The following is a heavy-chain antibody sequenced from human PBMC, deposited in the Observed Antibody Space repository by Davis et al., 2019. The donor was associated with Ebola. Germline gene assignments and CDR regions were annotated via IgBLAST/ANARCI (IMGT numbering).Heavy chain of an antibody. D-gene: IGHD2-2*02. J-gene: IGHJ4*02. CDR2: VDSSDDK. CDR1: SASISSSIHY. V-gene: IGHV2-5*01. CDR3: AHRQWEGCSSTNCYSFDY. Sequence: TLSLTCDVSSASISSSIHYWGWIRQPPGKALEWLALVDSSDDKDYSPSLKSRLTITKDISKNQVVLIMTNMDPVDTATYYCAHRQWEGCSSTNCYSFDYWGPGALVTVSS.